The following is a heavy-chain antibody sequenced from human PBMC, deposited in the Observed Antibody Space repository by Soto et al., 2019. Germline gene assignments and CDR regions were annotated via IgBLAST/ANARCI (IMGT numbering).Heavy chain of an antibody. D-gene: IGHD3-22*01. J-gene: IGHJ3*02. CDR1: GGSISSYY. V-gene: IGHV4-59*01. CDR2: IYYSGST. CDR3: ARDSPGYYDSSGYYNAFDI. Sequence: PSETLSLTCTVSGGSISSYYWSWIRQPPGKGLEWIGYIYYSGSTNYNPSLKSRVTISVDTSKNQFSLKLSSVTAADTAVYYCARDSPGYYDSSGYYNAFDIWGQGTMVTVS.